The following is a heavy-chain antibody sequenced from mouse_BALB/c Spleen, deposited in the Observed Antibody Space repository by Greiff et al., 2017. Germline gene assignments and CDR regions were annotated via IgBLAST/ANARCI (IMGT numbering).Heavy chain of an antibody. CDR2: ISSGGGST. CDR1: GFAFSSYD. V-gene: IGHV5-12-1*01. J-gene: IGHJ4*01. Sequence: EVNVVESGGGLVKPGGSLKLSCAASGFAFSSYDMSWVRQTPEKRLEWVAYISSGGGSTYYPDTVKGRFTISRDNAKNTLYLQMSSLKSEETAMYYCARYYYGYYAMDYWGQGTSVTVSS. D-gene: IGHD1-1*01. CDR3: ARYYYGYYAMDY.